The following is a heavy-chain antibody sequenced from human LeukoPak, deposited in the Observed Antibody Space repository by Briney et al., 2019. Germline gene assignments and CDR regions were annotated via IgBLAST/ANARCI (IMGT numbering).Heavy chain of an antibody. J-gene: IGHJ6*03. V-gene: IGHV3-23*01. Sequence: GGSLRLSRAASGFTFNSYAMTWVRQAPGKGLDWVSSISGNGGSTYYTDSVKGRFTISRDNSKNTLYLQMNSLRAEDTAAYYCAKDLRVIVVTYYMDVWGKGTTVTVSS. D-gene: IGHD2-2*01. CDR2: ISGNGGST. CDR3: AKDLRVIVVTYYMDV. CDR1: GFTFNSYA.